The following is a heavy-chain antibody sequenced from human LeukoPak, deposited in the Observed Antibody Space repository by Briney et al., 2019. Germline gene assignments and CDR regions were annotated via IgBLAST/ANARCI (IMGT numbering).Heavy chain of an antibody. J-gene: IGHJ4*02. CDR2: IASSEIQI. CDR3: ARRGPGSGWPIDY. Sequence: GGSLRLSCAASGFTFSGYSLSWVRQSPGKGLERVSSIASSEIQIYYADSVQGRFTISRDNAKKSVYLQMNSLKAEDTAVYYCARRGPGSGWPIDYWGQGTLVIVSS. D-gene: IGHD6-19*01. V-gene: IGHV3-21*01. CDR1: GFTFSGYS.